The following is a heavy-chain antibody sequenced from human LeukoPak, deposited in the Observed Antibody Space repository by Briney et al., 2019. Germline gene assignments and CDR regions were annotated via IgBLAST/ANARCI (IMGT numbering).Heavy chain of an antibody. J-gene: IGHJ6*02. CDR3: ATSYERYYDILTGPTDYYYGMDV. D-gene: IGHD3-9*01. V-gene: IGHV3-48*03. CDR1: GFTFSSYE. Sequence: GGSLRLSCAASGFTFSSYEMNWVRQAPGKGLEWVSYISSSGSTIYYADSVKGRFTISRDNAKNSLYLQMNSLRAEYTAVYYCATSYERYYDILTGPTDYYYGMDVWGQGTTVTVSS. CDR2: ISSSGSTI.